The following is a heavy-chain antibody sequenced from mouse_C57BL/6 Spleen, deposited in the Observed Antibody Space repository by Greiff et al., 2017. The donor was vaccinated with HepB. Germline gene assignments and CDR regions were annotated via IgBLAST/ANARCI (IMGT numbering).Heavy chain of an antibody. J-gene: IGHJ2*01. V-gene: IGHV1-52*01. CDR2: IDPSDSET. Sequence: QVQLQQSGAELVRPGSSVKLSCKASGYTFTSYWMHWVKQRPIQGLEWIGNIDPSDSETHYNQKFKDKATLTVDKSSSTAYMQLSSLTSEDSAVYYCARKGGYPYFDYWGQGTTLTVSS. D-gene: IGHD1-2*01. CDR3: ARKGGYPYFDY. CDR1: GYTFTSYW.